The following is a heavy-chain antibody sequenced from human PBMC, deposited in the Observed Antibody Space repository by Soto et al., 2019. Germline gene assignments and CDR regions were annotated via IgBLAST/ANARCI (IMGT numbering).Heavy chain of an antibody. Sequence: EVQLLESGGGLVQPGGSLRLSCAASGFTFSNYAVTWVRQAPGKGLEWVSTISGSGGSTYYADSVKGRFTISRDNXKNTLYLQMNSLRAEDPAVYYCAKEQGSSWYEIDYWGQGTLVTVSS. CDR2: ISGSGGST. CDR1: GFTFSNYA. J-gene: IGHJ4*02. CDR3: AKEQGSSWYEIDY. V-gene: IGHV3-23*01. D-gene: IGHD6-13*01.